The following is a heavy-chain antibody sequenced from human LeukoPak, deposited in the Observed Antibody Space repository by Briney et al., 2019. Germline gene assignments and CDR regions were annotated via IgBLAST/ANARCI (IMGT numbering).Heavy chain of an antibody. CDR1: GGSISSYY. CDR2: TYTSGST. CDR3: ARSDWYYFDY. V-gene: IGHV4-4*07. Sequence: SETLSLTCTVSGGSISSYYWSWIRQPAGNGLEWIGRTYTSGSTNDNPSLKSRVTMSVDTSKNQFSLKLSSVTAADTAVYYCARSDWYYFDYWGQGTLVTVSS. J-gene: IGHJ4*02. D-gene: IGHD2-21*01.